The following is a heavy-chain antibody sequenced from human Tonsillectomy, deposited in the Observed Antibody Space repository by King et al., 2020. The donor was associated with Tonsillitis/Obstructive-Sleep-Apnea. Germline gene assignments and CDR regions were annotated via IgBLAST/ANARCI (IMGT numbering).Heavy chain of an antibody. CDR3: ASGSSFDYHFYYMDV. CDR2: MYYSGDN. V-gene: IGHV4-61*01. CDR1: GGSVTSGSYY. D-gene: IGHD6-6*01. J-gene: IGHJ6*03. Sequence: VQLQESGPGLVKPSETLSLTCTVSGGSVTSGSYYWSWIRQPPGKGLEWIAYMYYSGDNIYNPSLKSRVSISVDTSKNQFSLKLNSVTAADTAEYYCASGSSFDYHFYYMDVWGKGTTVTVSS.